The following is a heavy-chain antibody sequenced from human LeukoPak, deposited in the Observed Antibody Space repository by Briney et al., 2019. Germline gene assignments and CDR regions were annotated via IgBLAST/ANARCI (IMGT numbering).Heavy chain of an antibody. CDR2: IYHSGST. V-gene: IGHV4-38-2*02. D-gene: IGHD1-26*01. CDR3: AREVHPVGPTYASLNWFDP. Sequence: PSETLSLTCTVSGYSISSGYYWDWIRQPPGKGLEWIRSIYHSGSTYYNPSLKSRVTISVDTSKNQFSLKLSSVTAADTAVYYCAREVHPVGPTYASLNWFDPWGQGTLVTVSS. J-gene: IGHJ5*02. CDR1: GYSISSGYY.